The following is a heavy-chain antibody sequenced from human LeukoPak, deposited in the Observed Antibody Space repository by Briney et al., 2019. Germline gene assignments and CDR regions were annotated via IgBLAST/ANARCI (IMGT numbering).Heavy chain of an antibody. CDR1: GYNFPSNW. CDR3: ATYAGTSSKYFQH. V-gene: IGHV5-51*01. Sequence: GESLRISCKGSGYNFPSNWIGWVRQMPGKGLEWMGIIYPGDSDTRYSPSFQGQVTISADKSISTVYLHWSSLKASDTAIYYCATYAGTSSKYFQHWGQGTLVTVSS. D-gene: IGHD3-10*01. J-gene: IGHJ1*01. CDR2: IYPGDSDT.